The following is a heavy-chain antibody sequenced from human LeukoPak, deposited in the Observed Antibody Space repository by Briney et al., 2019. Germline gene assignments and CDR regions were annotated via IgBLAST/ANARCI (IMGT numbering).Heavy chain of an antibody. CDR1: GFTFSNYA. J-gene: IGHJ4*02. D-gene: IGHD4-17*01. V-gene: IGHV3-23*01. CDR3: ANRGNTVTTLDY. CDR2: ISPSGGTI. Sequence: GGSLRLSCAASGFTFSNYAMSWVRQAPGKGLEWVSGISPSGGTIYYADSVKGRFTVSRDNSKNTLYQQMNSLRAEDTAVYYCANRGNTVTTLDYWGQGTLVTVSS.